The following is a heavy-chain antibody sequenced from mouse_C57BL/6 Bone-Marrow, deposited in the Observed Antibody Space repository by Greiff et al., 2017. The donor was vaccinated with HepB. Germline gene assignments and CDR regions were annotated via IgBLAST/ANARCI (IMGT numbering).Heavy chain of an antibody. V-gene: IGHV5-16*01. D-gene: IGHD1-1*01. CDR2: INYDGSST. Sequence: EVKLVESEGGLVQPGSSMKLSCTASGFTFSDYYMAWVRQVPEKGLEWVANINYDGSSTYYLDSLKSRFIISRDNAKNMLYLQMSSLKSEDTATYYCARVYYGSSGEWYVGVWGTGTTVTVSS. J-gene: IGHJ1*03. CDR3: ARVYYGSSGEWYVGV. CDR1: GFTFSDYY.